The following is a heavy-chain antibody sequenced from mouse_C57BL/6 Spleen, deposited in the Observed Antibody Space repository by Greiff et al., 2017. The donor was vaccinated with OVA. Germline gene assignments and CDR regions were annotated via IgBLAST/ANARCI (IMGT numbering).Heavy chain of an antibody. CDR1: GYTFTSYW. V-gene: IGHV1-69*01. J-gene: IGHJ3*01. Sequence: QVQLQQPGAELVMPGASVKLSCKASGYTFTSYWMHWVKQRPGQGLEWIGEIDPSDSYTNYNQKFTGKSTLTVDKSSSTAYMQLSSLTSEDAAVYYCARDGYSPFAYWGQGTLVTVSA. CDR3: ARDGYSPFAY. D-gene: IGHD2-3*01. CDR2: IDPSDSYT.